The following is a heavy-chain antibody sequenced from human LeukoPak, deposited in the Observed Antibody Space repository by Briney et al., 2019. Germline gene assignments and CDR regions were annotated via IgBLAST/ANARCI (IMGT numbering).Heavy chain of an antibody. CDR3: AREVRGYSYGPDY. D-gene: IGHD5-18*01. CDR1: GGSISSYY. V-gene: IGHV4-59*01. J-gene: IGHJ4*02. CDR2: IYYSGST. Sequence: PSETLSLTCTVSGGSISSYYWSWIRQPPGKGLEWIGYIYYSGSTNYNPSLRSRVTISVDTSKNQFSLKLSSVTAADTAVYYCAREVRGYSYGPDYWGQGTLVTVSS.